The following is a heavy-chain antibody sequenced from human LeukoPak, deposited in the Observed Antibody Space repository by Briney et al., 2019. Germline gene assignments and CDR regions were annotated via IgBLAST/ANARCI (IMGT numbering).Heavy chain of an antibody. J-gene: IGHJ4*02. V-gene: IGHV3-30*02. CDR1: GFTFSSYG. Sequence: GGSLRLSCAASGFTFSSYGMHWVRQAPGKGLEWVAFIRYDGSNKYYADSVKGRFTISRDNSKNTLYLQMNSLRAEDTAVYYCATISGNIAAADKYYFDYWGQGTLVTVSS. CDR2: IRYDGSNK. CDR3: ATISGNIAAADKYYFDY. D-gene: IGHD6-13*01.